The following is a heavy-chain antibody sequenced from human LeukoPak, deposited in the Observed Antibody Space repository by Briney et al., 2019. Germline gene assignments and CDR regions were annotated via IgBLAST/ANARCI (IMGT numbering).Heavy chain of an antibody. Sequence: SVKVSFKASGGTFSSYAISWVRQAPGQGLEWMGRIIPIFGTANYAQKFQGRVTITTDESTSTAYMELSSLRSEDTAVYYCASGGSGGYDYWGQGTLVTVSS. CDR2: IIPIFGTA. V-gene: IGHV1-69*05. D-gene: IGHD6-19*01. CDR1: GGTFSSYA. J-gene: IGHJ4*02. CDR3: ASGGSGGYDY.